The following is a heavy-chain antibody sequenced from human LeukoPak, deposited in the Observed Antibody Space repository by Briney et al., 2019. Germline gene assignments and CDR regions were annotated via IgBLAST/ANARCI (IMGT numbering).Heavy chain of an antibody. CDR2: INHSGST. Sequence: PSETLSLTCAVYGGSFSGYYWSWIRQPPARGREGIGEINHSGSTNYNPSLKSRVTISVDTSKNQFSLKLSSVTAADTAVYYCASFPYYYGSGSYYKDSDYWGQGTLVTVSS. D-gene: IGHD3-10*01. V-gene: IGHV4-34*01. J-gene: IGHJ4*02. CDR1: GGSFSGYY. CDR3: ASFPYYYGSGSYYKDSDY.